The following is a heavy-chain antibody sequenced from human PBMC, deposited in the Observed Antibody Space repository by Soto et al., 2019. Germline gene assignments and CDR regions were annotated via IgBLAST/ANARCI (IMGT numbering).Heavy chain of an antibody. CDR1: GGSVSSGSYY. CDR3: ARGPPSVGVVVEEFDY. D-gene: IGHD2-15*01. Sequence: QVQLQESGPGLLKPSETLSLTCTVSGGSVSSGSYYWSWIRQPPGKGLEWIGYIYYSGSTNYNPSLKSRVTISVDTSKNQFSLKLSSVTAADTAVYYCARGPPSVGVVVEEFDYWGQGTLVTVSS. CDR2: IYYSGST. V-gene: IGHV4-61*01. J-gene: IGHJ4*02.